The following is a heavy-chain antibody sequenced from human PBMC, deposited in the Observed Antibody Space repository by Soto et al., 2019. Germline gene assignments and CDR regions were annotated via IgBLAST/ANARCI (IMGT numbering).Heavy chain of an antibody. CDR1: GYTFTTSG. Sequence: GASVKVSCKASGYTFTTSGISWVRQAPGQGLEWMGWINTSNGNTNYAQKFQGGVIMTTDTSTSTAYLELRSLKSDDTAVYYCAGDPNSDWSGYWG. CDR2: INTSNGNT. D-gene: IGHD3-9*01. J-gene: IGHJ4*01. V-gene: IGHV1-18*01. CDR3: AGDPNSDWSGY.